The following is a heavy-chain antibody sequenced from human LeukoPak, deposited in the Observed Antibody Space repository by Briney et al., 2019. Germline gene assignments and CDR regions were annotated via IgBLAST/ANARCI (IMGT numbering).Heavy chain of an antibody. J-gene: IGHJ4*02. CDR3: ARSIGGSYYVRYNFDY. V-gene: IGHV1-18*01. CDR1: GYIFTNFG. Sequence: GASVKVSCKASGYIFTNFGISWVRQARGQGLEWMGWISGYNGNTKYVQKFQGRVTMTTDTSTSTAYMELRSLRSDDTAVYYCARSIGGSYYVRYNFDYWGQGTLVTVSS. D-gene: IGHD1-26*01. CDR2: ISGYNGNT.